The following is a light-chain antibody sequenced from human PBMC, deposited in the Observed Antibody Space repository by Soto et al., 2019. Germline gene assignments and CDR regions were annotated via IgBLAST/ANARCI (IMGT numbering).Light chain of an antibody. J-gene: IGKJ5*01. V-gene: IGKV3-11*01. Sequence: DIVLTQSPATLSLSPGDRVTLSCRASQTVGRFLSWYQHSPGQGPRLLVYDASNRATGVPARCSGSGSETDFTRTISSLEPEDFAVYYCQQRLHWPITFGQGTRLEIK. CDR2: DAS. CDR3: QQRLHWPIT. CDR1: QTVGRF.